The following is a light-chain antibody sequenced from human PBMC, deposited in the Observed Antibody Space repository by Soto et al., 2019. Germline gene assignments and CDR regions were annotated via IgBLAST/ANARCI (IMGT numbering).Light chain of an antibody. CDR1: SSNVGSYKL. J-gene: IGLJ1*01. CDR2: EVN. Sequence: QSLLTQPAPVSGSPGQSITISCTGTSSNVGSYKLVSWYQQHPGKAPKLMIFEVNKRPSGVSNRFSGSKSGNTASLTISGLKVEDEADYYCCSSGGSPTYVFGTGTKVTVL. V-gene: IGLV2-23*02. CDR3: CSSGGSPTYV.